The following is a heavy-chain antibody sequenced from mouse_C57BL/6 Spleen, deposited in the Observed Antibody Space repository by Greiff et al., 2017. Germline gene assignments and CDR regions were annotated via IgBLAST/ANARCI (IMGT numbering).Heavy chain of an antibody. CDR2: ISDGGSYT. D-gene: IGHD4-1*01. CDR3: ARDSELGPHFDY. J-gene: IGHJ2*01. V-gene: IGHV5-4*01. CDR1: GFTFSSYA. Sequence: DVHLVESGGGLVKPGGSLKLSCAASGFTFSSYAMSWVRQTPEKRLEWVATISDGGSYTYYPDNVKGRFTISRDNAKNNLYLQMSHLKSEDTAMYYCARDSELGPHFDYWGQGTTLTVSS.